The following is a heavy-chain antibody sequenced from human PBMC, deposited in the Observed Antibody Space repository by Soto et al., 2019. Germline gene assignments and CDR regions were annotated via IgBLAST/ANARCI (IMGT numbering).Heavy chain of an antibody. CDR1: GYTFTNYA. CDR2: MNADNGNT. V-gene: IGHV1-3*01. J-gene: IGHJ4*02. CDR3: ARAASHPAY. Sequence: QVQLVQSGAEVKKPGASLKVSCKASGYTFTNYAMYWVRQAPGQRLEWMGWMNADNGNTKYSQKFQGRVTITRDTSASTAYMELSSLTSEDTAVYYCARAASHPAYWGQGTLVTVSS.